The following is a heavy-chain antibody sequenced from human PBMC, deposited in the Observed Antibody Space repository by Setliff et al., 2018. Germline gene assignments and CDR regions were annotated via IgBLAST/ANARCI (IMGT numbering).Heavy chain of an antibody. CDR2: VTIYNGNT. D-gene: IGHD3-10*01. CDR3: ARVQSMVRGKNILRHFDY. Sequence: ASVKVSCKASGYTFSNYGVTWVRQAPGQGLEWMGWVTIYNGNTKYAQNLQGRLTLTTDISTSTAYMELGSLTTDDTAVYYCARVQSMVRGKNILRHFDYWGQGIQVTVSS. CDR1: GYTFSNYG. V-gene: IGHV1-18*01. J-gene: IGHJ4*02.